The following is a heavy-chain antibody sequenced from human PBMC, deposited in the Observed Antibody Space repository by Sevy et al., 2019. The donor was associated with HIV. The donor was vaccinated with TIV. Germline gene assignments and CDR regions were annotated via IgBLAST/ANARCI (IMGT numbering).Heavy chain of an antibody. J-gene: IGHJ4*02. CDR1: GGSITSLY. V-gene: IGHV4-59*08. Sequence: SETLSLTCTVSGGSITSLYWGWIRQPPGKGLEWIANIYYIGNTNYYPYLKNRITISLDTSKNQFALRLSSVTAADTALYYCAGENAWGRGYSWGQGTLVTVSS. D-gene: IGHD1-26*01. CDR3: AGENAWGRGYS. CDR2: IYYIGNT.